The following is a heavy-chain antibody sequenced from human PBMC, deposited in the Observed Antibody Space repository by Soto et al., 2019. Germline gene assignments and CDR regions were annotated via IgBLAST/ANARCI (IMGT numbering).Heavy chain of an antibody. D-gene: IGHD3-3*01. Sequence: QITLKESGPTLVKPTQTLTLTCTFSGFSLSTSGVGVGWIRQPPGKALEWLALIYWDDDKRYSPSLKSRLTNTKDTSKHPVVLTITNMDPVDTATYYCAQTPVPDFWSGPNWFDPWGQGTLVTVSS. CDR1: GFSLSTSGVG. V-gene: IGHV2-5*02. CDR2: IYWDDDK. J-gene: IGHJ5*02. CDR3: AQTPVPDFWSGPNWFDP.